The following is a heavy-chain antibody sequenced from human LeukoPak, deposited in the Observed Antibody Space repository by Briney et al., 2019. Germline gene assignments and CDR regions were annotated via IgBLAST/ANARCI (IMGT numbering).Heavy chain of an antibody. CDR1: GFTFTSSA. V-gene: IGHV3-23*01. J-gene: IGHJ5*02. Sequence: GGSLRLSCADSGFTFTSSAMSWVRQAPGKGLEWVSTIRDGGPSYYADSVRGRFTISRDISKNTLYLQMNSLRAEDTAVYYCAKQEGDLFDPWGQGTLVTVSS. CDR3: AKQEGDLFDP. D-gene: IGHD1-26*01. CDR2: IRDGGPS.